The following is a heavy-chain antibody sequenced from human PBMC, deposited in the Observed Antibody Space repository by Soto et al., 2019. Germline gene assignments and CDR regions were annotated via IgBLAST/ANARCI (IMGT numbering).Heavy chain of an antibody. D-gene: IGHD2-2*01. CDR1: GFTFNYYD. CDR3: ADPVPAATHYDYDNRDV. CDR2: ISSTGVTT. J-gene: IGHJ6*02. V-gene: IGHV3-23*01. Sequence: EVQLLETGGGLAQPGGSLRLSFVASGFTFNYYDMSWVRQAPGKGLEWVSTISSTGVTTYYADSVKGRFTISRDNFKNTLWLQMNSLRAEDTAVYYCADPVPAATHYDYDNRDVWGQGTTVTVSS.